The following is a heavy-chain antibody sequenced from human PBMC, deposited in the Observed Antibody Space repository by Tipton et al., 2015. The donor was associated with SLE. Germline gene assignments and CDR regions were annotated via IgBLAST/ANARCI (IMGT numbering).Heavy chain of an antibody. CDR3: ARGGDFLTIPRAFDI. CDR1: GFTFSSYE. J-gene: IGHJ3*02. V-gene: IGHV3-48*03. Sequence: SLRLSCAASGFTFSSYEMNWVRQAPGKGLEWVSYISSSGSTIYYADSVKGRFTISRDNAKNSLYLQMNSLGAEDTAVYYCARGGDFLTIPRAFDIWGQGTMVTVSS. CDR2: ISSSGSTI. D-gene: IGHD3-3*01.